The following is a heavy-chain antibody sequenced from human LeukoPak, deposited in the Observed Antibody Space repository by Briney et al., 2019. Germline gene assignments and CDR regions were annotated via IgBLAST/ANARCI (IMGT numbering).Heavy chain of an antibody. V-gene: IGHV4-59*01. D-gene: IGHD3-3*01. CDR3: ARDRGDYYFDY. Sequence: SETLSLTCTVSGGSINSYYWSWVRQPPGKGLEWIGYIYYPGRTNYNPSVKSRLTISVDTSKNQFSLKLTSVTAADTAVYYCARDRGDYYFDYWGQGTLVTVSS. CDR1: GGSINSYY. CDR2: IYYPGRT. J-gene: IGHJ4*02.